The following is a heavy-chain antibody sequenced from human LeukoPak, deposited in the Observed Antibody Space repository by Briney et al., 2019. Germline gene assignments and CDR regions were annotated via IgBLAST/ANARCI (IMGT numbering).Heavy chain of an antibody. V-gene: IGHV1-18*01. CDR1: GYTFTSYG. J-gene: IGHJ4*02. CDR2: ISAYNGNT. D-gene: IGHD1-14*01. Sequence: EASVKVSCKASGYTFTSYGISWVRQAPGQGLEWMGWISAYNGNTNYAQKLQGRVTMTTDTSTSTAYMELRSLRSDDTAVYYCARDVITTTIPLIDYWGQGTLVTASS. CDR3: ARDVITTTIPLIDY.